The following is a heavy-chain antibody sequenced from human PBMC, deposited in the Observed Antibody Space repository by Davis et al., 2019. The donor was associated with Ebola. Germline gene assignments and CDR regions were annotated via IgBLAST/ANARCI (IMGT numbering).Heavy chain of an antibody. D-gene: IGHD3-22*01. V-gene: IGHV1-2*02. CDR1: GYTFTGYY. J-gene: IGHJ4*02. CDR3: ARAPRITMIVVVPGLLDY. Sequence: ASVKVSCKASGYTFTGYYMHWVRQAPGQGLEWMGWINPNSGGTNYAQKFKGRVTMTRDTSISTAYMNLSRLRSDDTAVYYCARAPRITMIVVVPGLLDYWGQGTLVTVSS. CDR2: INPNSGGT.